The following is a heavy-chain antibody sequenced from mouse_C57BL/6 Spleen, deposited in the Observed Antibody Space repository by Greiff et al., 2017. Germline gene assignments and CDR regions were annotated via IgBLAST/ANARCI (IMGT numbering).Heavy chain of an antibody. CDR2: INPNNGGT. J-gene: IGHJ2*01. V-gene: IGHV1-26*01. CDR3: WGYFDY. Sequence: VQLQQSGPELVKPGASVKISCKASGYTFTDYYMNWVKQSHGKSLEWIGDINPNNGGTSYNQKFKGKATLTVDKSSSTAYMELRSLTSEDSAVYYCWGYFDYWGQGTTLTVSS. CDR1: GYTFTDYY.